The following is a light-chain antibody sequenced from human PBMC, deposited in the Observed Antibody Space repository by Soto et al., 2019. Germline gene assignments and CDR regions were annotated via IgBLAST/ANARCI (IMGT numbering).Light chain of an antibody. CDR2: AAS. CDR3: QKYYSAPFT. V-gene: IGKV1-27*01. Sequence: DIQMTQSPSSLSASVGDRVTITCRASQAIRNSLAWYQQKPGKVPRLLIYAASTLQPGVPSRFSGSGSGTDFTLTISSLQPEDVATYYCQKYYSAPFTFGLGPNWVSN. J-gene: IGKJ3*01. CDR1: QAIRNS.